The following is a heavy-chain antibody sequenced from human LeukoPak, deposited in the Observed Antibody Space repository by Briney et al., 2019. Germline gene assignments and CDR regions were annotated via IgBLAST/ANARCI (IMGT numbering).Heavy chain of an antibody. V-gene: IGHV3-21*01. Sequence: GGSLRLSCAASGFTFSSYSMNWVRQAPGKGLEWVSSISSSSGYIYYADSVKGRFTISRDNAKNSLYLQMNSLRAEDTAVYYCARSYCSSTSCYYYGMDVWGQGTTVTVSS. CDR1: GFTFSSYS. J-gene: IGHJ6*02. CDR3: ARSYCSSTSCYYYGMDV. D-gene: IGHD2-2*01. CDR2: ISSSSGYI.